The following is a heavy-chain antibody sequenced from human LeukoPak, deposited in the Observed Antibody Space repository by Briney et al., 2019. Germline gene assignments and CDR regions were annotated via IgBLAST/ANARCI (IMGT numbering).Heavy chain of an antibody. CDR2: IYYSGST. J-gene: IGHJ3*02. Sequence: PSETLSLTCTVSGGSISSSSYYWGWIRQPPGKGLEWIGSIYYSGSTYYNPSLKSRVTISVDTSKNQFSLKLSSVTAADTAVYYCARVLAGPYDAFDIWGQGTMVTVSS. CDR1: GGSISSSSYY. V-gene: IGHV4-39*07. CDR3: ARVLAGPYDAFDI. D-gene: IGHD6-19*01.